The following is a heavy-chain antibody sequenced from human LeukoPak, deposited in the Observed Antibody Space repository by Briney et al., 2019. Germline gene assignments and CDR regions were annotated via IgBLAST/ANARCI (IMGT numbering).Heavy chain of an antibody. D-gene: IGHD5-12*01. V-gene: IGHV4-59*01. CDR1: GGSISSYY. CDR2: INYSGST. Sequence: SETLSLTCTVSGGSISSYYWSWIRQPPGKGLEWIGYINYSGSTNYNPSLKSRVTISVDTSKNQFSLKLSSVTAADTAVYYCARGGVATICDYWGQGTLVTVSS. CDR3: ARGGVATICDY. J-gene: IGHJ4*02.